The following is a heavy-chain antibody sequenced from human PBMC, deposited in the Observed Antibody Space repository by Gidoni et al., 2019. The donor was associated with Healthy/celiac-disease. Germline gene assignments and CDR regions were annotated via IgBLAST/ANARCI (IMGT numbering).Heavy chain of an antibody. D-gene: IGHD4-4*01. CDR2: ISSSSSYI. J-gene: IGHJ4*01. V-gene: IGHV3-21*01. CDR3: ARDSVTIDY. CDR1: GFTFSSYS. Sequence: EVQLVESGGGLVKPGGSLSRSCSSSGFTFSSYSMNWVRQAPGKGLEWVSSISSSSSYIYYADSVKGRFTISRDNAKNSLYLQMNSLRAEDTAVYYCARDSVTIDYWGHGTLVTVSS.